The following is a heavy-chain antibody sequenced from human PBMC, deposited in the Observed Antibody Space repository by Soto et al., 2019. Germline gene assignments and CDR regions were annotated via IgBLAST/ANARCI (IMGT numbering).Heavy chain of an antibody. CDR3: ASGETVTTYGSYYYMEV. CDR2: IYPGDSDT. CDR1: GYNFNRYW. J-gene: IGHJ6*03. Sequence: PGESLKISCKGSGYNFNRYWIGWVRQMPGKGLEWMGVIYPGDSDTRYSPSLQGQVTISADKSNSTAYLQWSSLKASDTAMYYCASGETVTTYGSYYYMEVWGKGTTVTLSS. D-gene: IGHD4-17*01. V-gene: IGHV5-51*01.